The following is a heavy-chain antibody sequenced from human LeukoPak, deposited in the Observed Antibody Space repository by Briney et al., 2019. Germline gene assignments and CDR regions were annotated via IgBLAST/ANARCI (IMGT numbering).Heavy chain of an antibody. CDR1: GGSISSSSYY. CDR2: VHYSGTT. J-gene: IGHJ4*02. V-gene: IGHV4-39*01. D-gene: IGHD1-1*01. CDR3: ARQVERLSQNDY. Sequence: HSETLSLTCTVSGGSISSSSYYWGWIRQPPGKGLEWIGSVHYSGTTYYKPSLKSRVTISVDTSKNQFSLKLTSVTAADTAVYYCARQVERLSQNDYWGQGNLVTVSS.